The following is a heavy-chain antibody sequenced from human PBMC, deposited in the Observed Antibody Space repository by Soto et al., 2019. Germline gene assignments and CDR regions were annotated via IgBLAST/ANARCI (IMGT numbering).Heavy chain of an antibody. J-gene: IGHJ6*02. D-gene: IGHD3-22*01. CDR2: IYCGGST. CDR1: GFTVSRNY. V-gene: IGHV3-53*01. Sequence: GGFLKLSCAASGFTVSRNYLSWVRQAPGKGLEWVSVIYCGGSTYYADSVKGRFTISRDNSKNTLYLQMNSLRAEVTAVYYCARGPAIDYGMDVWGQGTTVTVSS. CDR3: ARGPAIDYGMDV.